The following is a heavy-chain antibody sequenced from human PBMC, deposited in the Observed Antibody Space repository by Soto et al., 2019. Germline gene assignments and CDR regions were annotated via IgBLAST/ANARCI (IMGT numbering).Heavy chain of an antibody. CDR3: ARATNYYYAMDV. CDR1: GFTFSSYS. Sequence: GGSLRLSCAASGFTFSSYSMNWVRQAPGKGLEWVSYISSSSSSINYADSVKGRFTISRDNAKNSLYLQMNSLRAEDTAVYYCARATNYYYAMDVWGQGTTVTVSS. CDR2: ISSSSSSI. J-gene: IGHJ6*02. D-gene: IGHD1-1*01. V-gene: IGHV3-48*01.